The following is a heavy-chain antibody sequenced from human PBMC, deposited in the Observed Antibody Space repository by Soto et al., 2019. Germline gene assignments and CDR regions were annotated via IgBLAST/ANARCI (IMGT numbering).Heavy chain of an antibody. Sequence: SETLSLTCAVYGGSFSGYYWSWIRQPPGKGLEWIGEINHSGSTNYNPSLKSRVTISVDTSKNQFSLKLSSVTAADTAVYYCARGQDNLGFDPWGQGTLVTVSS. CDR2: INHSGST. CDR1: GGSFSGYY. CDR3: ARGQDNLGFDP. V-gene: IGHV4-34*01. J-gene: IGHJ5*02. D-gene: IGHD1-1*01.